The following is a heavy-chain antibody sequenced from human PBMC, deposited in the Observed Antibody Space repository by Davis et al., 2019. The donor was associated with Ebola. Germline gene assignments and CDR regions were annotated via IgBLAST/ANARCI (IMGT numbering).Heavy chain of an antibody. CDR3: AGCDSSSWTSSFDY. CDR1: GFTFSNFE. J-gene: IGHJ4*02. D-gene: IGHD6-13*01. V-gene: IGHV3-48*03. Sequence: GGSLRLSCAASGFTFSNFEMIWVRQTPGKGLEWLSYISSSGSTIYYADSVKGRFTISRDNAKNSLYLLMNSLRAEDTAVYYCAGCDSSSWTSSFDYWGQGTLVTVSS. CDR2: ISSSGSTI.